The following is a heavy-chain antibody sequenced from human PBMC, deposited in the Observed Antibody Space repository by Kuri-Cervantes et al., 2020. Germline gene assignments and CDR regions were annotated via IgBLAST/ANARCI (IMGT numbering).Heavy chain of an antibody. CDR1: GGSISSSSYY. D-gene: IGHD3-22*01. V-gene: IGHV4-30-2*01. J-gene: IGHJ5*02. CDR2: IYHSGST. Sequence: SETLSLTCTVSGGSISSSSYYWGWIRQPPGKGLEWIGYIYHSGSTYYNPSLKSRVTISVDRSKNQFSLKLSSVTAADTAVYYCARDWGYYDSSGYYYGTTDNWFDPWGQGTLVTVSS. CDR3: ARDWGYYDSSGYYYGTTDNWFDP.